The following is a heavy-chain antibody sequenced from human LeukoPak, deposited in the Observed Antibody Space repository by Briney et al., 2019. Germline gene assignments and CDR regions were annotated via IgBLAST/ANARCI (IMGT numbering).Heavy chain of an antibody. CDR1: GGSISSSSYY. V-gene: IGHV4-39*07. CDR3: ARMEGYYYMDV. CDR2: IYYSGST. J-gene: IGHJ6*03. D-gene: IGHD3-3*01. Sequence: SETLSLTCTVSGGSISSSSYYWGWIRQPPGKGLEWIGSIYYSGSTYYNPSLKSRVTISVDTSKNQFSLKLSSVTAADTAVCYCARMEGYYYMDVWGKGTTVTISS.